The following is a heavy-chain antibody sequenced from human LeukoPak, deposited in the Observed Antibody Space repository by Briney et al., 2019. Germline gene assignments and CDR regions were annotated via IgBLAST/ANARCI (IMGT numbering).Heavy chain of an antibody. J-gene: IGHJ6*03. V-gene: IGHV4-34*01. CDR3: ARALLNAFGVDWKENYYYYMDV. CDR2: INHDGST. CDR1: VGSLSGYH. D-gene: IGHD3-3*01. Sequence: SETLSLTCAVYVGSLSGYHWSWIRQPPGKGLEWIGEINHDGSTNYNPSLKSRVTISVDASKNQFSLMLRSVTAADTAVYYCARALLNAFGVDWKENYYYYMDVWGKGTTVTVSS.